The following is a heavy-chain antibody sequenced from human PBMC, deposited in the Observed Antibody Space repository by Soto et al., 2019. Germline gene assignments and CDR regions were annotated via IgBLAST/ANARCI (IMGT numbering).Heavy chain of an antibody. CDR1: GGSISSYY. Sequence: PSETLSLTCTVSGGSISSYYWSWIRQPPGKGLEWIGYIYYSGSTNYNPSLKSRVTISVDTSKNQFSLKLSSVTAADTAVYYCARVPMCYYGSETPAFDIWGQGTMVTVSS. J-gene: IGHJ3*02. CDR3: ARVPMCYYGSETPAFDI. CDR2: IYYSGST. D-gene: IGHD3-10*01. V-gene: IGHV4-59*01.